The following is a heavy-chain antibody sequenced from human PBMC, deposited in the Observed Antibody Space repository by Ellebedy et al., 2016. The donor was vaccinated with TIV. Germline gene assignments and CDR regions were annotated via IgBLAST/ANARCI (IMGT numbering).Heavy chain of an antibody. D-gene: IGHD3-22*01. CDR2: LYYGGNT. CDR1: GGSISSADYY. CDR3: ARHPYYYDRSGDCFDP. J-gene: IGHJ5*02. Sequence: MPSETLSLTCTVSGGSISSADYYWGWIRQPPGKGLEWIGSLYYGGNTYFSPSLKSRVTISADTSKNHFSLKLTSVTASDTAVYYCARHPYYYDRSGDCFDPWGQGTLVTVSS. V-gene: IGHV4-39*01.